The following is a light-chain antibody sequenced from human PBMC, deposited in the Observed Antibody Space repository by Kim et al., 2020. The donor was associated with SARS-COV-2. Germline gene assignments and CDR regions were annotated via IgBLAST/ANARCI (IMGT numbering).Light chain of an antibody. CDR1: SGYSNYK. V-gene: IGLV9-49*01. Sequence: QPVLTQPPSASASLGASVTLTCTLSSGYSNYKVAWYQQRPGKGPRFVMRVGTGGIVGSKGDGIPDRFSVLGSGLNRYLTIKNIQEEDESDYHCGADHGSGSNCVYVFGTGTKVTVL. J-gene: IGLJ1*01. CDR2: VGTGGIVG. CDR3: GADHGSGSNCVYV.